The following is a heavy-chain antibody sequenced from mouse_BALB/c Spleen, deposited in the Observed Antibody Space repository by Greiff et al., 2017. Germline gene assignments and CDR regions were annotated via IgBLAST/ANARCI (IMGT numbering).Heavy chain of an antibody. V-gene: IGHV1-7*01. CDR3: ARGGNNWYFDV. J-gene: IGHJ1*01. CDR1: GYTFTSYW. Sequence: VQLQQSGAELAKPGASVKMSCKASGYTFTSYWMHWVKQRPGQGLEWIGYINPSTGYTEYNQKFKDKATLTADKSSSTAYMQLSSLTSEDSAVYYCARGGNNWYFDVWGAGTTVTVSS. CDR2: INPSTGYT.